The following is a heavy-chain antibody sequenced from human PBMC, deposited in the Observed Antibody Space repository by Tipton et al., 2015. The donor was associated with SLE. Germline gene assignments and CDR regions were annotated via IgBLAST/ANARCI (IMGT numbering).Heavy chain of an antibody. CDR2: VNPDGGAT. V-gene: IGHV1-46*01. CDR1: GYTFSNYY. J-gene: IGHJ4*01. CDR3: AGDRSRSGSDVFDY. Sequence: QVQLVQSGAEVKKPGASVMVSCTASGYTFSNYYMHWVRQAPGHRLEWIGIVNPDGGATSYAQKFQGRVTVSADTSSNTVHMELSGLRSEDTAVYYCAGDRSRSGSDVFDYLVHGSLVTVSS. D-gene: IGHD1-26*01.